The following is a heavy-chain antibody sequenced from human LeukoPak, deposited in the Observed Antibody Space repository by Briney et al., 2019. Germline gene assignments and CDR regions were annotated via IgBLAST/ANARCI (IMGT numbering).Heavy chain of an antibody. V-gene: IGHV4-4*07. D-gene: IGHD6-13*01. Sequence: SETLSLTCSASGGSISSYYWSWIRQPPGKGPEWIGYIYTSGSTNYNPSLKSRVTMSVDTSKNQFSLKLSSVTAADTAVYYCARDPAYSSSWDERPGFDFDMWGQGTMVTVSS. CDR2: IYTSGST. J-gene: IGHJ3*02. CDR1: GGSISSYY. CDR3: ARDPAYSSSWDERPGFDFDM.